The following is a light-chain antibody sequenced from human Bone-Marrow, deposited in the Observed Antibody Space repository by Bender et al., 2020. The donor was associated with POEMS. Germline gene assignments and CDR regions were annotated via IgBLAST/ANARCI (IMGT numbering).Light chain of an antibody. J-gene: IGLJ3*02. CDR1: GSNIERNT. V-gene: IGLV1-44*01. CDR2: NNN. CDR3: AVWDDGLVGWV. Sequence: QSVVTQSPSASGTPGQLVTMSCSGSGSNIERNTVNWYQQLPGTAPKLLIYNNNRRPSGVPDRFSGSKSGTSASLAISRLQSEDEADYYCAVWDDGLVGWVFGGGTELTVL.